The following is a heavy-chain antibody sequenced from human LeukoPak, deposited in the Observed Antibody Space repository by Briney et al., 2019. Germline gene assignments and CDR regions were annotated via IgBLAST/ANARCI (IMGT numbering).Heavy chain of an antibody. V-gene: IGHV3-23*01. Sequence: PGGSLRPSCAASGFTFSSYAMRWVRQAPGKGLEWVSAVTGSGGTTYYADSVKGRFTISRDNSKNTLYLQMNSLRAEDTAVYYCARRGSGSYSHFDYWGQGTLVTVSS. D-gene: IGHD3-10*01. J-gene: IGHJ4*02. CDR1: GFTFSSYA. CDR2: VTGSGGTT. CDR3: ARRGSGSYSHFDY.